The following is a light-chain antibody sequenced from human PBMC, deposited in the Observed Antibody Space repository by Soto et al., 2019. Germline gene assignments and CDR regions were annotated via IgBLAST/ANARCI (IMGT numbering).Light chain of an antibody. CDR3: CSYAGSSPLWV. V-gene: IGLV2-23*02. Sequence: QSVLTQPASVSGSPGQSITISCTGTSSDVGSYNLVSWYQQHPGKAPKLMIYEVSKRPSGVSNRFSGSKSGNTASLTISGLQGEDEADYYCCSYAGSSPLWVFGGGTKLTVL. CDR2: EVS. J-gene: IGLJ3*02. CDR1: SSDVGSYNL.